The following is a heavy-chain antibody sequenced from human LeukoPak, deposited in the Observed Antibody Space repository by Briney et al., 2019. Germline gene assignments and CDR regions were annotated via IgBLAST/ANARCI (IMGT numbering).Heavy chain of an antibody. D-gene: IGHD2-15*01. CDR3: ARERYCSGGSCSRGFDP. CDR2: ISYDGSNK. J-gene: IGHJ5*02. CDR1: GFTFSSYA. Sequence: GGSLRLSCAASGFTFSSYAMHWVRQAPGKGLEWVAVISYDGSNKYFADSVKGRFTISRDNSENTLYLQMNSLRAEDTAVYYCARERYCSGGSCSRGFDPWGQGTLVTVSS. V-gene: IGHV3-30-3*01.